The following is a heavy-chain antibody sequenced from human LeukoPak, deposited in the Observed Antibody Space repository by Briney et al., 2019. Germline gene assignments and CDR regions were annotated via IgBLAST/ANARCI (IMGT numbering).Heavy chain of an antibody. D-gene: IGHD2-21*01. CDR3: AKAPVTSCRGAYCYPFDS. CDR2: INWNGGGT. Sequence: PGGSLRLSCAASGFTFDDYGMNWVRQAPRKGLDWVAGINWNGGGTSYADSVKGRFTISRDNAKNSLSLQMHSLRAEDTALYYCAKAPVTSCRGAYCYPFDSWGQGTLVTVSS. CDR1: GFTFDDYG. V-gene: IGHV3-20*04. J-gene: IGHJ4*02.